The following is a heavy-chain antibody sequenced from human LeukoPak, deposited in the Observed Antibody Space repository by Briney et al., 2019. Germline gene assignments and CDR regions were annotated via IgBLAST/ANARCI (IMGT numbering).Heavy chain of an antibody. CDR2: LSYDGSNK. CDR3: AKGRYSGYETPDY. D-gene: IGHD5-12*01. V-gene: IGHV3-30*18. Sequence: GGSLRLSCVASGFTFSSYGMHWVRQAPGKGLEWVAVLSYDGSNKYYADSVKGRFTISRDNSKNTLYLQMNSLRAEDTAVYYCAKGRYSGYETPDYWGQGTLVTVSS. J-gene: IGHJ4*02. CDR1: GFTFSSYG.